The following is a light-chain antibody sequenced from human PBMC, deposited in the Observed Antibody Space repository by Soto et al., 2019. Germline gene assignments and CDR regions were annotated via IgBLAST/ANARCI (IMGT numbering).Light chain of an antibody. CDR1: QSVGTF. CDR2: DAS. V-gene: IGKV3-11*01. Sequence: EIVLTQSPATLSLSPGERATLSCRASQSVGTFLAWYQQKPGQAPRLLIYDASNMATGIPGRFSGSGSGTDFTLTISSLEPEDFAVYYCQQRSSWPLTFGGGTKVEIK. J-gene: IGKJ4*01. CDR3: QQRSSWPLT.